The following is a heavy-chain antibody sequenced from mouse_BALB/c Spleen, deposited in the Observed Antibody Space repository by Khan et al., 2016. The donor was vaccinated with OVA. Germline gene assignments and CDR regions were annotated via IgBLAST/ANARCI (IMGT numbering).Heavy chain of an antibody. CDR3: ARRGYDEAYFDY. CDR1: GFTFSNYA. J-gene: IGHJ2*01. D-gene: IGHD2-14*01. CDR2: ISIGGSYT. V-gene: IGHV5-9-3*01. Sequence: EVELVESGGGLVKPGGSLKLSCAASGFTFSNYAVSWVRQTPEKRLEWVATISIGGSYTYYPDSVKGRFTISRDNAKNSLYLPLNRLRSEDTAMYYCARRGYDEAYFDYWGQGTTLTVSS.